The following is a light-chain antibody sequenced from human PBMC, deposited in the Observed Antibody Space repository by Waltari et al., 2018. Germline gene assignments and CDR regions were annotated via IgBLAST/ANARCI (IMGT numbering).Light chain of an antibody. J-gene: IGLJ2*01. V-gene: IGLV1-40*01. CDR1: RPNIGSTHT. CDR3: QSYDRSLNGHVV. Sequence: QSVLTQPPPVSGDPGQTVTISGTGRRPNIGSTHTVHWYQQLPGTAPKLLIYGNSNRPSGVPDRCSGSKSGTAASLAITGLQAEDEADYYCQSYDRSLNGHVVFGGGTKVTVL. CDR2: GNS.